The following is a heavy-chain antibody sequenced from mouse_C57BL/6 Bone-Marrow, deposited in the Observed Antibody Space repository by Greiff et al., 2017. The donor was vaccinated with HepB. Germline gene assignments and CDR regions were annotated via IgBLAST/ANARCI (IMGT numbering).Heavy chain of an antibody. CDR3: ARQDDGYYWFAY. CDR1: GFTFSDYY. V-gene: IGHV5-12*01. J-gene: IGHJ3*01. D-gene: IGHD2-3*01. Sequence: EVKLVESGGGLVQTGGSLKFSCAASGFTFSDYYMYWVRLTPEKRLEWVAYTRNGGGSTYYPDTVKGRVTISRDNAKNTLYLQMSRLKSEDNAMYYCARQDDGYYWFAYWGQETLVTVSA. CDR2: TRNGGGST.